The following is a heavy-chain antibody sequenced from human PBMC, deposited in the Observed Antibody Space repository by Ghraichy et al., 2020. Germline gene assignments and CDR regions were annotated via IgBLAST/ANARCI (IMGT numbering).Heavy chain of an antibody. J-gene: IGHJ3*02. CDR1: GGSISSANYS. CDR3: ARAPYDDDGFYDDAFDI. Sequence: SETLSLTCAVSGGSISSANYSWSWIRQPPGKGLEWIGYIYHSGNTYYNPSLKSRVTISTDRSKNQISLKLSSVTAADTAVYYCARAPYDDDGFYDDAFDIWGQGTMVTGSS. CDR2: IYHSGNT. V-gene: IGHV4-30-2*01. D-gene: IGHD3-22*01.